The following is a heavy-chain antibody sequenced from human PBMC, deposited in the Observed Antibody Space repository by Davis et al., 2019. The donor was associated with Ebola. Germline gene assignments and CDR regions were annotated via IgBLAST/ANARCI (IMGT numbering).Heavy chain of an antibody. CDR3: ARRSIAAAGSYGYYYYGMDV. J-gene: IGHJ6*02. D-gene: IGHD6-13*01. CDR1: GGSISSYY. V-gene: IGHV4-59*01. Sequence: SETLSLTCTVSGGSISSYYWSWIRQPPGKGLEWIGYIYYSGSTNYNPSLKSRVTISVDTSKNQFSLKLSSVTAADTAVYYCARRSIAAAGSYGYYYYGMDVRGQGTTVTVSS. CDR2: IYYSGST.